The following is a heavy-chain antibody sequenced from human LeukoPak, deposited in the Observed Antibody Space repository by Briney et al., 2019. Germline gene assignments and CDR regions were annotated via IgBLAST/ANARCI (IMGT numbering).Heavy chain of an antibody. J-gene: IGHJ4*02. CDR1: GFTLSTHW. Sequence: GGSLRLSCAASGFTLSTHWMSWVRQAPGKGLVWVANIKQDGTEKYYVDSVKGRFTISRDNAKNSLYLQMNSPRAEDTAVYYCARSLNWNDGPTPSYFDYWGQGTLVTVSS. CDR2: IKQDGTEK. D-gene: IGHD1-20*01. CDR3: ARSLNWNDGPTPSYFDY. V-gene: IGHV3-7*01.